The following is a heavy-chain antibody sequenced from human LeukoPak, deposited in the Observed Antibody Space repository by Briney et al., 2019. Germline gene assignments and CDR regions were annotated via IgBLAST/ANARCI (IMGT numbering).Heavy chain of an antibody. J-gene: IGHJ4*02. CDR2: VYSSGSV. V-gene: IGHV4-39*07. Sequence: SETLSLTCAVSGGSIAIRNYYWAWIRQSPGRGLEWLGSVYSSGSVYYNPSLKSRVTISVDTSKNQFSLKLSSVTAADTAVYYCARDWGSSGPTALDYWGQGTLVTVSS. CDR1: GGSIAIRNYY. D-gene: IGHD6-19*01. CDR3: ARDWGSSGPTALDY.